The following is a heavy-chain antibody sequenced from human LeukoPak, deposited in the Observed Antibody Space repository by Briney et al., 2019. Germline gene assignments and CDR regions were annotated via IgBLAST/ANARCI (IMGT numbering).Heavy chain of an antibody. D-gene: IGHD3-10*01. V-gene: IGHV1-69*01. J-gene: IGHJ5*02. CDR2: IIPIFGTA. CDR1: GGTFSSYA. Sequence: GSSVKVSCKASGGTFSSYAISWVRQAPGQGLEWMGGIIPIFGTANYAQKFQGRVTITADESTTTAYMELSSLRSEDTAVYYCARGGNYYGSGYFDPWGQGTLVTVSS. CDR3: ARGGNYYGSGYFDP.